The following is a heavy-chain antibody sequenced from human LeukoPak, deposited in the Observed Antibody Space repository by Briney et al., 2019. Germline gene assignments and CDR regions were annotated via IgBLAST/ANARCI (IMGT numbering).Heavy chain of an antibody. V-gene: IGHV4-38-2*02. CDR1: GYSISSGYY. J-gene: IGHJ4*02. CDR3: ARNWNYYDSSGLD. CDR2: IYHSGST. D-gene: IGHD3-22*01. Sequence: SETLSLTCTVSGYSISSGYYWGRIRQPPGKGLEWIGSIYHSGSTYYNPSLKSRVTISVDTSKNQFSLKLSSVTAADTAVYYCARNWNYYDSSGLDWGQGTLVTVSS.